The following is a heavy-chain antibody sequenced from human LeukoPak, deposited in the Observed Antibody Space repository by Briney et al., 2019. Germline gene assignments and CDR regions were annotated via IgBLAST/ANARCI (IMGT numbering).Heavy chain of an antibody. CDR1: GYTLTELS. CDR3: ATHLGYGSEPVRY. CDR2: FDPEDGET. Sequence: ASVKVSCKVSGYTLTELSMHWVRQAPGKGLEWMGGFDPEDGETIYAQKFQGRVTMTEDTSTDTAHMELSSLRSEDTAVYYCATHLGYGSEPVRYWGQGTLVTVSS. D-gene: IGHD3-10*01. J-gene: IGHJ4*02. V-gene: IGHV1-24*01.